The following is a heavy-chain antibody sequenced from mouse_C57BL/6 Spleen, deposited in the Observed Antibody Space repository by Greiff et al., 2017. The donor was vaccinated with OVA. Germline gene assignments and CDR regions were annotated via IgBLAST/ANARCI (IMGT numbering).Heavy chain of an antibody. CDR1: GFSLPSYA. CDR2: IWTGGGT. V-gene: IGHV2-9-1*01. Sequence: QVQLKESGPGLVAPSQSLSITCTVSGFSLPSYAISWVSQPPGKGLEWLGVIWTGGGTNYNSALKARLSISIDNSESQVYLKMNSLQTDDTARYYCARKDDGYDWFAYWGQGTLVTVSA. D-gene: IGHD2-2*01. J-gene: IGHJ3*01. CDR3: ARKDDGYDWFAY.